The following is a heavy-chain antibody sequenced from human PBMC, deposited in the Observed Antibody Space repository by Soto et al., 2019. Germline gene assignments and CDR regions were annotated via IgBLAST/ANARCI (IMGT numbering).Heavy chain of an antibody. V-gene: IGHV4-31*03. CDR1: CGSLSSGGYY. D-gene: IGHD6-19*01. CDR2: IYYSGST. Sequence: ASETLSLPCTVSCGSLSSGGYYRGWVRQHPGKGLEWIGYIYYSGSTYYNPSLKSRVTISVDTSKNQFSLKLSSVTAADTAVYYCARHPEGIAVDYYMDVWGKGTTVTVSS. J-gene: IGHJ6*03. CDR3: ARHPEGIAVDYYMDV.